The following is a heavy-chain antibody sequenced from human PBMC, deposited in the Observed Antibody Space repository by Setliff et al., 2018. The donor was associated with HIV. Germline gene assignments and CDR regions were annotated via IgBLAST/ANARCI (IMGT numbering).Heavy chain of an antibody. CDR2: INPNSGGT. Sequence: ASVKVSCKASGYTFTGYYMHWVRQAPGQGLEWMGWINPNSGGTNYAQKFQGWVTVTRDTSISTAYMELSRLRSDDTAVYYCARGPAGTYAFDIWGQGTMVTVSS. D-gene: IGHD1-7*01. V-gene: IGHV1-2*04. CDR3: ARGPAGTYAFDI. J-gene: IGHJ3*02. CDR1: GYTFTGYY.